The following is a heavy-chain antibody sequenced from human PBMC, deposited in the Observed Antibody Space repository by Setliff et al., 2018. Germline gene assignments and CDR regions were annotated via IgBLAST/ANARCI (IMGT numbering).Heavy chain of an antibody. CDR1: GYTFTTYA. Sequence: ASVKVSCKASGYTFTTYAINWVRQAPGQGLEFMGWINTNNGNPVYAQGFTGRFVFSLDTSVSTAYLQISSLKAEDTAVYYCARASRFGTTVYRGYYYMDVWGKGTTVTVSS. CDR3: ARASRFGTTVYRGYYYMDV. D-gene: IGHD4-4*01. J-gene: IGHJ6*03. V-gene: IGHV7-4-1*02. CDR2: INTNNGNP.